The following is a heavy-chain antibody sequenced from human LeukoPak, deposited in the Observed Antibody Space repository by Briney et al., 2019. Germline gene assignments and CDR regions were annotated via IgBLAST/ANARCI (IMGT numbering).Heavy chain of an antibody. V-gene: IGHV5-51*01. CDR3: ARPLQGIVGATGFDY. CDR1: EYSFATYW. D-gene: IGHD1-26*01. Sequence: VESLKISCQGSEYSFATYWIAWLRQMPGKGLEWMGIIYPSDSDTRYSPSFQGQVTISADKSIKTAYLQWSSLKASDTAMYYCARPLQGIVGATGFDYWCQGTLVTVSS. CDR2: IYPSDSDT. J-gene: IGHJ4*02.